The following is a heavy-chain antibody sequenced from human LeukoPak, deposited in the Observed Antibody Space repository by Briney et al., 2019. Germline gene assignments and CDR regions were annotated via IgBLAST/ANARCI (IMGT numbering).Heavy chain of an antibody. CDR1: GGSISSYY. D-gene: IGHD4-23*01. V-gene: IGHV4-59*01. CDR2: IYYSGST. CDR3: ARFKGDYVGYFDY. J-gene: IGHJ4*02. Sequence: PSETLSLTCTVSGGSISSYYWSWIRQPPGKGLEWIGYIYYSGSTNYNPSLKSRVTISVDTSKNQFSLKLSSVTAADTAVYYCARFKGDYVGYFDYWGQGTLVTVSS.